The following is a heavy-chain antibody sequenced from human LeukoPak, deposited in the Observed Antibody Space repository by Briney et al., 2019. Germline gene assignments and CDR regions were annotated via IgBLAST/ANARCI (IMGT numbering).Heavy chain of an antibody. CDR1: GGSISSYN. CDR3: ARRVRGGSGITMLRGVRGHNWFDP. CDR2: IYNSVST. V-gene: IGHV4-59*01. J-gene: IGHJ5*02. D-gene: IGHD3-10*01. Sequence: SETLSLTCTVSGGSISSYNWSWIRQPPRKGLGRIGDIYNSVSTTYKTSPKRRDTISVDTSKNKCSLKMSSVTAADTAAYYCARRVRGGSGITMLRGVRGHNWFDPWGQGTLVTVSS.